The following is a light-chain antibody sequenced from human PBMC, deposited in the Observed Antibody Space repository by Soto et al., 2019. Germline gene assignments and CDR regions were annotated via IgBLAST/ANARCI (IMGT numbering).Light chain of an antibody. V-gene: IGKV1-39*01. CDR1: PRINRD. CDR3: LQGDITQYS. Sequence: IQMTQSPSSLSASVGDRVTITFRASPRINRDLHWYQHGPGEAPNLLISRASSLESGVPSRFSGSGFGTDFTLTISSLEREDFATYAGLQGDITQYSFGQGTTVEIK. J-gene: IGKJ2*03. CDR2: RAS.